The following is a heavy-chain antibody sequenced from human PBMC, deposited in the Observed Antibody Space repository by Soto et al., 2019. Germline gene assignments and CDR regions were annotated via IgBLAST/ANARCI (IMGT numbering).Heavy chain of an antibody. V-gene: IGHV3-30*18. J-gene: IGHJ6*02. D-gene: IGHD3-10*01. CDR3: AKDLAPMVRYGYYYGMDV. Sequence: QVQLVESGGGVVQPGRSLRLSCAASGFTFSSYGMHWVRQAPGKGLEWVAVISYDGSNKYYADSVKGRFTISRDNSKNPLYLQMNSLRAEDTAVYYCAKDLAPMVRYGYYYGMDVWGHGTTVTVSS. CDR1: GFTFSSYG. CDR2: ISYDGSNK.